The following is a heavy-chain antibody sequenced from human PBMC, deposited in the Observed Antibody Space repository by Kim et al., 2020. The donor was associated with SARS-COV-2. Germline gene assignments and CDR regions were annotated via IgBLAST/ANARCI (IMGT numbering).Heavy chain of an antibody. CDR3: ASLHYYGMNF. D-gene: IGHD4-4*01. CDR2: INDDGSGR. V-gene: IGHV3-7*01. Sequence: GGSLRLSCATSGLPFSIQWMSWVRQAPGKGLEWVANINDDGSGRYYLDSVEGRLTVSRDNDKHSVYLQMNTLRAEDTAMYYCASLHYYGMNFWGQGTTV. CDR1: GLPFSIQW. J-gene: IGHJ6*02.